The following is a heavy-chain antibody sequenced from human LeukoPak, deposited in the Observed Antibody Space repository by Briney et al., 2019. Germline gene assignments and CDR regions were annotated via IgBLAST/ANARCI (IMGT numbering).Heavy chain of an antibody. J-gene: IGHJ4*02. CDR3: AKDRVTAAGYYFDY. V-gene: IGHV3-30*18. CDR2: ISFDGSYK. CDR1: GFTFSSYS. D-gene: IGHD6-13*01. Sequence: GGSLRLSCAASGFTFSSYSMNWVRQAPGKGLEWVAVISFDGSYKYYADSVKGRFTISRDNSKNTLYLQMNSLRAEDTAVYYCAKDRVTAAGYYFDYWGQGTLVTVSS.